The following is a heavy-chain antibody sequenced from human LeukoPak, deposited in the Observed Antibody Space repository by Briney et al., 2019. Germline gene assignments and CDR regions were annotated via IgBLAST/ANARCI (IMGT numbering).Heavy chain of an antibody. J-gene: IGHJ5*02. D-gene: IGHD3-3*01. CDR2: IFHSGST. CDR3: ARQKRPDFGVVAVSTPVGWWFDP. Sequence: SETLSLICTVSGDSISSGTSYWGWIRQPPGKGLEWIGNIFHSGSTYYNPSLQSRVTISVDTSKNQFSLKLNSVTAADTAVYYCARQKRPDFGVVAVSTPVGWWFDPWGQGTLVTVSS. V-gene: IGHV4-39*01. CDR1: GDSISSGTSY.